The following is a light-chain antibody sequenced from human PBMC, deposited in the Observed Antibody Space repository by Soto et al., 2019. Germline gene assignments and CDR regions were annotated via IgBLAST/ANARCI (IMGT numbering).Light chain of an antibody. V-gene: IGKV3-11*01. Sequence: IVLTQSRATLALSPEERATLSCRASQSISRYLAWYQQKPGQAPRLLIYDASNRATGIPARFSGSGSGTDFTLTISCLEPEDFALYYCQQRSNLPITSGQGTRLEIK. CDR3: QQRSNLPIT. CDR2: DAS. CDR1: QSISRY. J-gene: IGKJ5*01.